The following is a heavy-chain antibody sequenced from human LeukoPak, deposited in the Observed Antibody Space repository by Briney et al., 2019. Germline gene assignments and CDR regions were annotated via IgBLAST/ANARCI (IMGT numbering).Heavy chain of an antibody. V-gene: IGHV3-21*01. CDR3: ARDRTPYSYGYRAFDI. CDR2: ISSSSSYI. Sequence: KPGGSLRLSCAASGFTFSSHSMNWVRQAPGKGLEWVSSISSSSSYIYYADSVKGRFTISRDNAKNSLYLQMNSLRAEDTAVYYCARDRTPYSYGYRAFDIWGQGTMVTVSS. CDR1: GFTFSSHS. D-gene: IGHD5-18*01. J-gene: IGHJ3*02.